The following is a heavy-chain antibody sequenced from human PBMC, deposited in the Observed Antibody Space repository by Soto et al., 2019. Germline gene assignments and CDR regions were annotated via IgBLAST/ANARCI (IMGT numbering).Heavy chain of an antibody. CDR1: GFIFRNYA. J-gene: IGHJ4*02. CDR3: AKEACGSCFTTEDY. Sequence: GGSLRLSCAASGFIFRNYAMSGVRQAPGKGLEWVSAISGSAGSRYYADSVKGRFTISRDNSKNTLYLQMNSLRAEDTAVYYCAKEACGSCFTTEDYWGQGTLVTVSS. V-gene: IGHV3-23*01. CDR2: ISGSAGSR. D-gene: IGHD2-15*01.